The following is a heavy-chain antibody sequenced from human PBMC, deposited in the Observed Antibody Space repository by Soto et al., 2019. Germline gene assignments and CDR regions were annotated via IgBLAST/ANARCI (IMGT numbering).Heavy chain of an antibody. V-gene: IGHV4-39*01. J-gene: IGHJ5*02. CDR2: IYYTGST. D-gene: IGHD1-26*01. Sequence: QLQLQESGPGLVKPSETLSLTCTVSGGSISSSSYYWAWIRQPPGKGLEWIGTIYYTGSTDYNPSLKTRVTISVDTSKNQFSLKLRSVTAADTAVYYRARQGSGWFDPWGQGTLVTVSS. CDR3: ARQGSGWFDP. CDR1: GGSISSSSYY.